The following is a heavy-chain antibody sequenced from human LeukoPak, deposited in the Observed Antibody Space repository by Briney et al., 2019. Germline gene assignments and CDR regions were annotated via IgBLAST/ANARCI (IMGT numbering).Heavy chain of an antibody. D-gene: IGHD6-13*01. V-gene: IGHV3-21*01. J-gene: IGHJ4*02. CDR3: ARVAAADHSFDY. CDR1: GFTFSSYS. Sequence: PGGSLRLSCAASGFTFSSYSMTWVRQAPGKGLEWVSSISSSSSYIYYADSVKGRFTISRDNAKNSLYLQMNSLRAEDTAVYYCARVAAADHSFDYWGQGTLVTVSS. CDR2: ISSSSSYI.